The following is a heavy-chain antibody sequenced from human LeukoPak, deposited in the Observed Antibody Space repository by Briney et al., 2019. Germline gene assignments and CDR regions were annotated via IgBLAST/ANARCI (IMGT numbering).Heavy chain of an antibody. D-gene: IGHD3-22*01. CDR1: GFTFSSYS. Sequence: GGSLRLSCAASGFTFSSYSMNWVRQAPGKGLEWVSSISSSSSYIYYADSVKGRFTISRDNAKNSLYLQMNSLRAEDTAVYYCARARVNYYDSSGYPNYYFDYWGQGTLVTVSS. CDR2: ISSSSSYI. J-gene: IGHJ4*02. CDR3: ARARVNYYDSSGYPNYYFDY. V-gene: IGHV3-21*01.